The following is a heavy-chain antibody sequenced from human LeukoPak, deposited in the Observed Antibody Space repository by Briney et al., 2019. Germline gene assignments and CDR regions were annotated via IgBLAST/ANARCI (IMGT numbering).Heavy chain of an antibody. CDR2: IKQDGSEK. V-gene: IGHV3-7*01. CDR1: GFTFNYYW. CDR3: AREPSGSLDY. D-gene: IGHD1-26*01. Sequence: GGSLRLSCAASGFTFNYYWMSWVRQAPGKGLEWVANIKQDGSEKYYVDSVKGRFTISRDNANNSLYLQMNSLRAEDTGVYYCAREPSGSLDYWGQGTLVTVSS. J-gene: IGHJ4*02.